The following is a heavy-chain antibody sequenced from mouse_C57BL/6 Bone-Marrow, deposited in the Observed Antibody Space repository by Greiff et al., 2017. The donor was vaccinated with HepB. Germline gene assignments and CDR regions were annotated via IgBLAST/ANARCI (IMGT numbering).Heavy chain of an antibody. CDR3: ARGNYYGSSYVGFAN. V-gene: IGHV1-78*01. J-gene: IGHJ3*01. D-gene: IGHD1-1*01. Sequence: QVQLQQSDAELVKPGASVKISCTVSGYTFTDHTIHWMKQRPEQGLEWIGYIYPRDGSTKYNEKFKGKDTLTADKSSSTAYMQLNSLTSEDSAVYFCARGNYYGSSYVGFANWGQGTLVTVSA. CDR1: GYTFTDHT. CDR2: IYPRDGST.